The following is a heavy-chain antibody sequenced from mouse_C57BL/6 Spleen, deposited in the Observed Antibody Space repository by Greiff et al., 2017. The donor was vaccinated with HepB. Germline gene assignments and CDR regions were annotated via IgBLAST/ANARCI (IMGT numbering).Heavy chain of an antibody. V-gene: IGHV5-17*01. D-gene: IGHD1-1*01. Sequence: EVNVVESGGGLVKPGGSLKLSCAASGFTFSDYGMHWVRQAPEKGLEWVAYISSGSSTIYYADTVKGRFTISRDNAKNTLFLQMTSLRSEDTAMYYCARVGSSYGGLFAYWGQVTLVTVSA. J-gene: IGHJ3*01. CDR2: ISSGSSTI. CDR3: ARVGSSYGGLFAY. CDR1: GFTFSDYG.